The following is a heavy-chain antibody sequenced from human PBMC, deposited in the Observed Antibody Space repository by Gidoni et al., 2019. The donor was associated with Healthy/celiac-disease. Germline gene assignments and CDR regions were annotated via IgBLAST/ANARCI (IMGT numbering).Heavy chain of an antibody. Sequence: QLQLQESGPGLVKSSETLSLTCTVSGGSISSSSYYWGWIRQPPGKGLEWIGSIYYSGSTYYNPSLKSRVTISVDTSKNQFSLKLSSVTAADTAVYYCASDLDCSSTSCYDVYFDLWGRGTLVTVSS. J-gene: IGHJ2*01. CDR1: GGSISSSSYY. CDR3: ASDLDCSSTSCYDVYFDL. D-gene: IGHD2-2*01. V-gene: IGHV4-39*01. CDR2: IYYSGST.